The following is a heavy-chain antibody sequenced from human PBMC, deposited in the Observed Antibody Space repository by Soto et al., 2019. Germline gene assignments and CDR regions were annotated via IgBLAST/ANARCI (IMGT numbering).Heavy chain of an antibody. J-gene: IGHJ3*02. CDR1: GFTFKSYA. CDR3: AKDQATTLPTKIAVAGTGAFDI. CDR2: ISGSGGST. V-gene: IGHV3-23*01. Sequence: QPWGSLRLSCAASGFTFKSYAMSWVRQAPGKGLEWGTAISGSGGSTYYADSVKGRFTISRDNSKNTLYLQMNSLRAEDTAVYYCAKDQATTLPTKIAVAGTGAFDIWGQGTMVTV. D-gene: IGHD6-19*01.